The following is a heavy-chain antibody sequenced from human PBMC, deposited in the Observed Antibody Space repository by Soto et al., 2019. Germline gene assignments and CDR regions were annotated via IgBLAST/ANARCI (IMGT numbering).Heavy chain of an antibody. CDR1: GGSFSVYS. CDR2: INHSGMT. D-gene: IGHD4-17*01. CDR3: ARENHPWAAIPVRKLKTTWWFDP. V-gene: IGHV4-34*01. J-gene: IGHJ5*02. Sequence: TLSLTCAVYGGSFSVYSWSWIRQPPWNCVCWIGDINHSGMTHYNPSLESRVSMSVDSSKNQFSLKLNSVTAADTAVYYCARENHPWAAIPVRKLKTTWWFDPWGQGTLVTVSS.